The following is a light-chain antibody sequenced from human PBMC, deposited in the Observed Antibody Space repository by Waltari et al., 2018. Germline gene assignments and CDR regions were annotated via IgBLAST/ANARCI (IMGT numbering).Light chain of an antibody. J-gene: IGLJ2*01. CDR3: NSRDSSGNHLV. Sequence: SSELTQDPAVSVALGQTVRITCRGDSLRSYYARWSQQKPGQAPVLVMYGRTNRPXXXXXXXXVSTSGNTASLTITGAQAEDEADYYCNSRDSSGNHLVFGGGTKLTVL. CDR2: GRT. V-gene: IGLV3-19*01. CDR1: SLRSYY.